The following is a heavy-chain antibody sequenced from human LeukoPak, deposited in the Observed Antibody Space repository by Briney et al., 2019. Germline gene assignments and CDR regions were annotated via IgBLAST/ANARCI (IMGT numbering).Heavy chain of an antibody. CDR3: ASSRGYSYGKIFDY. Sequence: GGSLRLSCAASGFTFSTYWMSWVRQAPGKGLEWVANIKQDGSEKYYVDSVKGRFTISRDNAKNSLYLQMNSLRAVDTAVYYCASSRGYSYGKIFDYWGQGTLVTVSS. D-gene: IGHD5-18*01. CDR1: GFTFSTYW. V-gene: IGHV3-7*01. J-gene: IGHJ4*02. CDR2: IKQDGSEK.